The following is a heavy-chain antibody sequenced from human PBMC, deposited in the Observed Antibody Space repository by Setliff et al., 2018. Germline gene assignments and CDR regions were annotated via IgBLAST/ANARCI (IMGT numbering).Heavy chain of an antibody. Sequence: ASETLSLTCTVSGGSISSSSYYWGWIRQPPGKGLEWIGSIYYSGSTYYNPSLKSRVTISVDTSKNQFSLKLSPVTAADTAVYYCARLGSARYDSSGYYPDNWFDPWGQGTLVTVSS. V-gene: IGHV4-39*01. D-gene: IGHD3-22*01. CDR1: GGSISSSSYY. CDR3: ARLGSARYDSSGYYPDNWFDP. J-gene: IGHJ5*02. CDR2: IYYSGST.